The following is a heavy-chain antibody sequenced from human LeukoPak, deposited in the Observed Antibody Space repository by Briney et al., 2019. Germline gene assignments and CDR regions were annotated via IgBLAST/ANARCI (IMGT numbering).Heavy chain of an antibody. Sequence: SETLSLTCTVSGGSISSSSYYWGWIRQPPGKGLEWIGSIYYSGSTYYNPSLKSRVTISVDTSKNQFSLKLSSVTAADTAVYYCARVPVDTAPGRRFDYWGQGTLVTVSS. J-gene: IGHJ4*02. V-gene: IGHV4-39*07. CDR1: GGSISSSSYY. CDR2: IYYSGST. CDR3: ARVPVDTAPGRRFDY. D-gene: IGHD5-18*01.